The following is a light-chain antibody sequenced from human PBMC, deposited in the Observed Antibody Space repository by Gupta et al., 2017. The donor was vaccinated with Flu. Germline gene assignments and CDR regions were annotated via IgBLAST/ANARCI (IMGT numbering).Light chain of an antibody. J-gene: IGKJ1*01. V-gene: IGKV3-20*01. CDR3: QQYGSSLTWT. CDR1: QSVSSSY. CDR2: GAS. Sequence: EIVLTQSPGTLSLSPGERATLSCRASQSVSSSYLAWYQQKSGQAPRLIIYGASSRATGIPDRFSGSGSGTDFTLTISRLEPEDFAVYYCQQYGSSLTWTFGQGTKVEIK.